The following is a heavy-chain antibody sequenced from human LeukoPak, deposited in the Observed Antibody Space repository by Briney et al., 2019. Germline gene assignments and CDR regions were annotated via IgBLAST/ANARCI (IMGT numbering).Heavy chain of an antibody. CDR2: IYYSGST. CDR1: GGSISDYY. Sequence: SETLSLTCTVSGGSISDYYWSWIRQPPGKGLEWIGDIYYSGSTNYNASLKSRLTISVDTSKNQFSLKLSSVTAADTAVYYCARWYSGGSRTYWYFDLWGRGTLVTVSS. J-gene: IGHJ2*01. CDR3: ARWYSGGSRTYWYFDL. V-gene: IGHV4-59*01. D-gene: IGHD6-19*01.